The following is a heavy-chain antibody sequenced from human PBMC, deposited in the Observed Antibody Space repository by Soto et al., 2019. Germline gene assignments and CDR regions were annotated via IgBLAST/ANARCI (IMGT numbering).Heavy chain of an antibody. V-gene: IGHV4-4*02. J-gene: IGHJ3*02. CDR1: GGSISSSNW. D-gene: IGHD3-3*02. Sequence: PSXTRSLTCAVSGGSISSSNWWSWVRQPPGKGLECTPXIYHTXSPNYTKSLKXXVTISVDXXKNHPSLKLSSVTAADTPVYYCARVLGNDAFDIWGQGTMVTVSS. CDR3: ARVLGNDAFDI. CDR2: IYHTXSP.